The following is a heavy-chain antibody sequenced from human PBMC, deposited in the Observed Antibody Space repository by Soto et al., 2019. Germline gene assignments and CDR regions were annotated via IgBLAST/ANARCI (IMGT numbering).Heavy chain of an antibody. CDR1: GFTFINTG. V-gene: IGHV3-23*01. D-gene: IGHD3-22*01. J-gene: IGHJ4*02. Sequence: EVQVLQSGGGLVPPGGSLRLSCAGSGFTFINTGMSWVRQAPGQGLEWVSAITGNGDTTYYADSVKGRFTISRDNSKSTLYLQMNGRRAEDTAVYYCAKIDGYFDYWCQGTLVTVSS. CDR3: AKIDGYFDY. CDR2: ITGNGDTT.